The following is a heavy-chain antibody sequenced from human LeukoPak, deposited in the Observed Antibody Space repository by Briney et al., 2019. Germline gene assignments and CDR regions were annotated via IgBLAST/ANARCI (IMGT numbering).Heavy chain of an antibody. J-gene: IGHJ4*02. D-gene: IGHD2-2*01. CDR3: ARDRGYCSSTSCLPSYYFDY. CDR1: GFTFSSYS. V-gene: IGHV3-21*01. CDR2: ISSSSSYI. Sequence: GGSLRLSCAASGFTFSSYSMNWVRQAPGKGLEWVSSISSSSSYIYYADSVKGRFTISRDNAKNSLYLQMNSLRAEDTAVYYCARDRGYCSSTSCLPSYYFDYWGQGTLVTVSS.